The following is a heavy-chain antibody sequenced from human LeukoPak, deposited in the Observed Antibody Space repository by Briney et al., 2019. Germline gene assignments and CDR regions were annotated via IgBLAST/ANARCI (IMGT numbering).Heavy chain of an antibody. D-gene: IGHD2-2*01. Sequence: ASVKVSCKASGYTFTGYYMHWVRQAPGQGLEWMGWINPNSGGTNYAQKFQGRVTMTRDTSISTAYMELSRLRSDDTAVYYCARSRPSSTSRGYYYYMDVWGKGTTVTTSS. V-gene: IGHV1-2*02. J-gene: IGHJ6*03. CDR3: ARSRPSSTSRGYYYYMDV. CDR1: GYTFTGYY. CDR2: INPNSGGT.